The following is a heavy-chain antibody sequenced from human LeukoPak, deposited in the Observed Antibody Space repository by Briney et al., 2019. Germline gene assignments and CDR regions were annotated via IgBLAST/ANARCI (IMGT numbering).Heavy chain of an antibody. V-gene: IGHV4-39*02. D-gene: IGHD5-18*01. CDR3: ARLIQLSYGEYYFDY. Sequence: SETLSLTCSVSGGSIRSNTNFWGWDSSSYWGWIRQPPGKGLEWIGSIHFTGTTYYNSSLQSRLTISVDTSKNLFSLKLNSVTATDTAVYYCARLIQLSYGEYYFDYWGQGTLVTVSS. J-gene: IGHJ4*02. CDR1: GGSIRSNTNFWGWDSSSY. CDR2: IHFTGTT.